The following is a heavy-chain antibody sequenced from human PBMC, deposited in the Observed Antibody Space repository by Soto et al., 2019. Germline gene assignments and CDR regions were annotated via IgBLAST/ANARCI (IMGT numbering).Heavy chain of an antibody. CDR2: SYYSGST. V-gene: IGHV4-39*01. CDR3: ARLTVEDGDGYYYYGLDV. J-gene: IGHJ6*02. D-gene: IGHD2-21*01. CDR1: GGSISSSSCY. Sequence: QLQLQESGPGLVKPSETLSLTCTVSGGSISSSSCYWGWIRQPPGKGLEWIGSSYYSGSTYYNPSLKCRVSISEDTSKNQFSLKPSSVTAADTAVHYCARLTVEDGDGYYYYGLDVWGQGTTVTVSS.